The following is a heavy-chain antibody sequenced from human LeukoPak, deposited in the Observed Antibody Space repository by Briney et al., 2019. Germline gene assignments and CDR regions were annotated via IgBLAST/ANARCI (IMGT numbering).Heavy chain of an antibody. CDR3: ARVRGGTVPNFDY. D-gene: IGHD4-17*01. CDR1: GGTFSSYA. CDR2: IIPIFGTA. Sequence: SVKVSCKASGGTFSSYAISWVRQAPGQGLEWMGGIIPIFGTANYAQKFQGRVTITADESTSTAYMELSSLRSEDTAVYYCARVRGGTVPNFDYWGQGTLVTVSS. J-gene: IGHJ4*02. V-gene: IGHV1-69*13.